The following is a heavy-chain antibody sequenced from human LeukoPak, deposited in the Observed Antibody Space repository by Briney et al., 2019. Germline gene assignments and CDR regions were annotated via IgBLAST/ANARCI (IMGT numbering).Heavy chain of an antibody. J-gene: IGHJ5*02. CDR3: ARVPHHSPNRYGDYVWGNWFDP. D-gene: IGHD4-17*01. CDR1: GYTFTNYY. Sequence: ASVKVSCKASGYTFTNYYMHWVRQAPGQGLEWMGIINPSGGSTSYAQKFQGRVTITRDTSASTAYMELSSLRSEGTAVYYCARVPHHSPNRYGDYVWGNWFDPWGQGTLVTVSS. V-gene: IGHV1-46*01. CDR2: INPSGGST.